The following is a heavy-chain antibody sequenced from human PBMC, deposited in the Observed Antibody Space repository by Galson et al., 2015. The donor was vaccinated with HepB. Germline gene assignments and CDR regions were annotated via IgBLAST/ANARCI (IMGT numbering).Heavy chain of an antibody. D-gene: IGHD3-10*01. CDR2: ISYDGSNK. Sequence: SLRLSYAASGFTFSSYAMHWVRQAPGKGLEWVAVISYDGSNKYYADSVKGRFTISRDNSKNTLYLQMNSLRAEDTAVYYCARGASSVVGAFDIWGQGTMVTVSS. V-gene: IGHV3-30-3*01. CDR1: GFTFSSYA. J-gene: IGHJ3*02. CDR3: ARGASSVVGAFDI.